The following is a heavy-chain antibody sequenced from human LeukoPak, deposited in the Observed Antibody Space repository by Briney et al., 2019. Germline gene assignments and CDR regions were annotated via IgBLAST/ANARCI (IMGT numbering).Heavy chain of an antibody. D-gene: IGHD2-15*01. CDR3: ARAGFAY. J-gene: IGHJ4*02. Sequence: SETLSLTCAVYGGSFSGYYWSWIRQPPGKGLEWIGEINHSGSTNYNPSLKSRVTISVDTSKNQFSLKLSSVTAADTAVYYCARAGFAYWGQGTLVTVSS. V-gene: IGHV4-34*01. CDR1: GGSFSGYY. CDR2: INHSGST.